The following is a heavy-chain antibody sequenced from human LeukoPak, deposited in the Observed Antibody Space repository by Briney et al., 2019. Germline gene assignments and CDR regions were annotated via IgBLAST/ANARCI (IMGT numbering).Heavy chain of an antibody. CDR3: ARDDGYSSGDY. V-gene: IGHV1-18*01. CDR2: IGAYNGNT. J-gene: IGHJ4*02. CDR1: GYTFTSYG. D-gene: IGHD5-18*01. Sequence: ASVKVSCKASGYTFTSYGISWVRQAPGQGLEWMGWIGAYNGNTNYAQKLQGRVTITPDLYTSTAYMELTSLRSDATAVYYCARDDGYSSGDYWGQGALVTVSS.